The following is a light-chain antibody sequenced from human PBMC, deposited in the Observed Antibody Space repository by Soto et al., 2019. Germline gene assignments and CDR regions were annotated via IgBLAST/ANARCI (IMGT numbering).Light chain of an antibody. Sequence: IVMTQTPLSLPVTPGESASISCRSSKTLLDSDDGNTDLDWYLQKPGQSPQPLIYTVSDRPSEVPDGFGGGGSGTDFTLKISRVEAEDVGIYYCMQRKEFPVTCGQGTRL. CDR1: KTLLDSDDGNTD. CDR3: MQRKEFPVT. V-gene: IGKV2-40*01. J-gene: IGKJ5*01. CDR2: TVS.